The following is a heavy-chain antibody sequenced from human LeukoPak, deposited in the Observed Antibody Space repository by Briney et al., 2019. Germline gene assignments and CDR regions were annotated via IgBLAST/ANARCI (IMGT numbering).Heavy chain of an antibody. CDR3: AREYSYGYYFDY. D-gene: IGHD5-18*01. J-gene: IGHJ4*02. CDR1: GFTFSSYG. CDR2: IWYDGSNK. V-gene: IGHV3-33*01. Sequence: GGSLRLSCAASGFTFSSYGMHWVRQAPGKGLEGVAVIWYDGSNKYYADSVKGRFTISRDNSKNPLYLQMNSLRAEDTAVYYCAREYSYGYYFDYWGQGTLVTVSS.